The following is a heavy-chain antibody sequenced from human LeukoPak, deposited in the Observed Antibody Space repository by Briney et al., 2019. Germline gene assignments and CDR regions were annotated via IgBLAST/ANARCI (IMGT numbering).Heavy chain of an antibody. Sequence: GGSLRLSCAASGFTSSDYYMSWIRQAPGKGLEWVSYISNSGSTIYYADSVKGRFTISRDNAKNSLYLQMNSLRADDTAVYYCARGGGMNWGSSRIAFDIWGQGTMVTVSS. V-gene: IGHV3-11*04. J-gene: IGHJ3*02. CDR1: GFTSSDYY. CDR2: ISNSGSTI. CDR3: ARGGGMNWGSSRIAFDI. D-gene: IGHD7-27*01.